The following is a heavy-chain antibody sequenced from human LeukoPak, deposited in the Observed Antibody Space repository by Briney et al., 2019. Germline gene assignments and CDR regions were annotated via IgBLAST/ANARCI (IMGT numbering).Heavy chain of an antibody. CDR2: ISAYNGNT. CDR3: ASWMVAAGYYGMDV. V-gene: IGHV1-18*01. CDR1: GYTFTSYG. J-gene: IGHJ6*02. D-gene: IGHD2-15*01. Sequence: ASVKVSCKASGYTFTSYGISWVRQAPGQGLEWMGWISAYNGNTNYAQKLQGRVTMTTDTSTSTAYMELRSLRSDDTAVYYCASWMVAAGYYGMDVWGQGTTVTVSS.